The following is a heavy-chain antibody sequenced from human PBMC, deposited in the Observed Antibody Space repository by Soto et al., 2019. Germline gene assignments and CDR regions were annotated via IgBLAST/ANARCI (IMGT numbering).Heavy chain of an antibody. CDR1: GGTFSSYA. CDR3: ARGYYYGSGSYYYYYYGMDV. D-gene: IGHD3-10*01. CDR2: IIPIFGTA. Sequence: VKVSCKASGGTFSSYAISWVRQAPGQGLEWMGGIIPIFGTANYAQKFQGRATITADESTSTAYMELSSLRSEDTAVYYCARGYYYGSGSYYYYYYGMDVWGQGTTVTVSS. V-gene: IGHV1-69*13. J-gene: IGHJ6*02.